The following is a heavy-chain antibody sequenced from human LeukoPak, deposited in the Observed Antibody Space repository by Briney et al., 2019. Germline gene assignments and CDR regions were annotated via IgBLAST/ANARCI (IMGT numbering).Heavy chain of an antibody. D-gene: IGHD2-8*01. Sequence: GGSLRLSCAASGFTFSSYSMNWVRQAPGKGLEWVSYISSSGSTIYYADSVKGRFTISRDNAKNSLYLQMNSLRAEDAAVYYCARGLASCTNGVCYPAYFDYWGQGTLVTVSS. CDR3: ARGLASCTNGVCYPAYFDY. V-gene: IGHV3-48*04. CDR2: ISSSGSTI. CDR1: GFTFSSYS. J-gene: IGHJ4*02.